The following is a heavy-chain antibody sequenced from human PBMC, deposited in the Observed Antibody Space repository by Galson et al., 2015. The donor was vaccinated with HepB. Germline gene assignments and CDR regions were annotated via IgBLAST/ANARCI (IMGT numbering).Heavy chain of an antibody. CDR3: ARALNDYGDYWYFDL. D-gene: IGHD4-17*01. Sequence: SVKVSCKASGYTFTSYAMHWVRQAPGQRLEWMGWINAGNGNTKYSQKFQGRVTITRDTSASTAYMELSSLRSEGTAVYYCARALNDYGDYWYFDLWGRGTLVTVSS. CDR1: GYTFTSYA. J-gene: IGHJ2*01. V-gene: IGHV1-3*01. CDR2: INAGNGNT.